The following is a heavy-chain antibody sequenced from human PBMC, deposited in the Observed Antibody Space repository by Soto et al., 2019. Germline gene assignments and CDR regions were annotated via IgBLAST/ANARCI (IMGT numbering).Heavy chain of an antibody. Sequence: SGGGLVKPGGSLRLSCAASGFSFSDTWMNWVRQAPGRGLEWVGRIKKRRDGGTTDYAAIVRGRFTISRDDSTNTLYLHMSSLKTEDTAIYYCTTIVPWGWNSWGQGTLVTVSS. D-gene: IGHD3-16*01. CDR1: GFSFSDTW. CDR3: TTIVPWGWNS. V-gene: IGHV3-15*07. CDR2: IKKRRDGGTT. J-gene: IGHJ4*02.